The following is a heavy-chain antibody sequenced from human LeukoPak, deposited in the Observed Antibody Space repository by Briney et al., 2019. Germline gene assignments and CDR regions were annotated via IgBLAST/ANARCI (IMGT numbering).Heavy chain of an antibody. CDR3: ARGSIAAASGDY. V-gene: IGHV1-8*02. J-gene: IGHJ4*02. CDR1: GYTFTGYY. CDR2: MNPNSGNT. D-gene: IGHD6-13*01. Sequence: ASVKVSCKASGYTFTGYYMHWVRQATGQGLEWMGWMNPNSGNTGYAQKFQGRVTMTRNTSISTAYMELSSLRSEDTAVYYCARGSIAAASGDYWGQGTLVTVSS.